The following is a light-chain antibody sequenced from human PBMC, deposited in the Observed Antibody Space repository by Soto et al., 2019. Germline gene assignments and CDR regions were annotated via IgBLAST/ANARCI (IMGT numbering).Light chain of an antibody. Sequence: QSVLTQPASVSGSPGQSITISCTGTSSDVGGYNYVSWYQHHPGKAPKLMIYEVVNRPSGVSNRFSGSKSGITAYLTISGLQAEDEADYYCTSSTSSSPLVFGTGPKLTVL. CDR2: EVV. V-gene: IGLV2-14*01. CDR3: TSSTSSSPLV. J-gene: IGLJ1*01. CDR1: SSDVGGYNY.